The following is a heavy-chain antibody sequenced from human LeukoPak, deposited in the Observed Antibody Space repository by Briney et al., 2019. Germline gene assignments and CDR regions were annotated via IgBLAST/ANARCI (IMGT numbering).Heavy chain of an antibody. D-gene: IGHD3-16*01. V-gene: IGHV4-30-4*01. CDR1: GGSISSGEYF. CDR3: ARHYGP. CDR2: IYFSGNT. J-gene: IGHJ4*02. Sequence: SETLSLTCSVSGGSISSGEYFWNWIRQPPGKGLEWIGHIYFSGNTSYNPSLKTRLTISVDTSKNHFSLKLSSVTAADTAVYYCARHYGPWGQGTLVTVSS.